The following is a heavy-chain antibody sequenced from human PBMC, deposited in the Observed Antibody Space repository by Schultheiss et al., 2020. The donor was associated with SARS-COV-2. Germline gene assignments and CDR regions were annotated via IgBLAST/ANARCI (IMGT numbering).Heavy chain of an antibody. V-gene: IGHV3-30*12. CDR1: GLSFSTYG. D-gene: IGHD2-15*01. J-gene: IGHJ6*02. CDR2: ISYDGSNK. Sequence: GESLKISCAASGLSFSTYGMHWVRQAPGKGLEWVAVISYDGSNKYYADSVKGRFTISRDNSKNTLYLQMNSLRAEDTAVYYCARDKKVVAPTVFGMDVWGQGTTVTVSS. CDR3: ARDKKVVAPTVFGMDV.